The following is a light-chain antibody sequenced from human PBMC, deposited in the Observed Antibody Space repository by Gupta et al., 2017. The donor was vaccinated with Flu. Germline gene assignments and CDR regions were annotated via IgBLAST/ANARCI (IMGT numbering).Light chain of an antibody. Sequence: EIVLTQSPAILSLSPGERATLSCRASPSVSYYLAWYQQKPGQAPRLLIYDASNRATGIPARFSGSGSGADFTLTISSLEPEDLAVYYCQQRSLWPLTFGGGTKVEIK. CDR1: PSVSYY. V-gene: IGKV3-11*01. J-gene: IGKJ4*01. CDR2: DAS. CDR3: QQRSLWPLT.